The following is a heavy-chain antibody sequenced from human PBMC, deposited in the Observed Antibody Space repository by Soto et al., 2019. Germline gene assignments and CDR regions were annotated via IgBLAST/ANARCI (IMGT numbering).Heavy chain of an antibody. CDR1: TDTFTSHH. CDR2: INAGNGNT. D-gene: IGHD3-16*01. CDR3: ARVWESWYSHPLDAFDI. Sequence: ASVKVSCKASTDTFTSHHMHWVRQAPGQRLEWMGWINAGNGNTKYSQKFQGRVTITRDTSASTAYMELSSLRSEDTAVYYCARVWESWYSHPLDAFDIWGQGTMVTVSS. J-gene: IGHJ3*02. V-gene: IGHV1-3*01.